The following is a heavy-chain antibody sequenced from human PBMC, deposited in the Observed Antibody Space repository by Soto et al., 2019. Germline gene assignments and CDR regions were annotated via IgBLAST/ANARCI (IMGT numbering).Heavy chain of an antibody. J-gene: IGHJ6*02. D-gene: IGHD6-13*01. CDR3: ARRRYSSSWYYSYYYGMDV. Sequence: QVQLVQSGAEVKKPGASVKVSCKASGYTFTSYDINWVRQATGQGFVWMGWMNPNSGNTGYAQKLQGIVTMTTNTSINTAYMELSSLRSEETAVYYCARRRYSSSWYYSYYYGMDVWGQGTTVTVSS. CDR1: GYTFTSYD. V-gene: IGHV1-8*01. CDR2: MNPNSGNT.